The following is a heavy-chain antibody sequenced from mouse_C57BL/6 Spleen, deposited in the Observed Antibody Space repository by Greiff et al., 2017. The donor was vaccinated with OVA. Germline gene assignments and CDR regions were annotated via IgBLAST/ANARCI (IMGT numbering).Heavy chain of an antibody. J-gene: IGHJ2*01. V-gene: IGHV1-47*01. CDR2: FHPYNDDT. Sequence: VHLVESGAELVKPGASVKMSCKASGYTFTTYPIEWMKQNHGKSLEWIGNFHPYNDDTKYNEKFKGKATLTVEKSSSTVYLELSRLTSDDSAVYYCARGYDGYPYYFDYWGQGTTLTVSS. CDR3: ARGYDGYPYYFDY. D-gene: IGHD2-3*01. CDR1: GYTFTTYP.